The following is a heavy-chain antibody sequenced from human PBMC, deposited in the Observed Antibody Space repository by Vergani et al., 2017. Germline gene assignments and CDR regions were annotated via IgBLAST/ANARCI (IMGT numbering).Heavy chain of an antibody. J-gene: IGHJ4*02. CDR2: TYYRSKWYN. CDR3: ARERYNWKSYSYPFDY. V-gene: IGHV1-18*01. D-gene: IGHD1-20*01. CDR1: GYTFTSYG. Sequence: QVQLVQSGAEVKKPGASVKVSCKASGYTFTSYGISWVRQAPGQGLEWLGRTYYRSKWYNDYAVSVKSRITINPDTSKNQFSLQLNSVTPEDTAVYYCARERYNWKSYSYPFDYWGQGTLVTVSS.